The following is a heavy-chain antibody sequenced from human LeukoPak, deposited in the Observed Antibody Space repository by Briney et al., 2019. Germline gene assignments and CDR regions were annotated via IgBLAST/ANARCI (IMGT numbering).Heavy chain of an antibody. D-gene: IGHD3-10*01. V-gene: IGHV3-74*01. CDR1: GFTFSSYW. J-gene: IGHJ5*02. CDR3: ARINLWFGELLSQPGP. Sequence: GGSLRLSCVASGFTFSSYWMYWVRQDPGKGLVWVSGMKGDGRDITYADSVKGRFTISRDNAKNTVYLQMNSLRAEDTGVYYCARINLWFGELLSQPGPWGQGTLVTVSS. CDR2: MKGDGRDI.